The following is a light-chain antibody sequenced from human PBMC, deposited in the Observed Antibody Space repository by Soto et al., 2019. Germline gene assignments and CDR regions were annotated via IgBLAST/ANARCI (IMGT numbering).Light chain of an antibody. J-gene: IGKJ1*01. Sequence: DIVMTQSPLSLPVTPGEPASISCRSSQSLLHSNGYNSLDWYLQKPGQSPQLLIYLGSNRASGVPDRVSGSGSGTDFTLKISRVEADDVGVYYGMQALQTPRTFGQGTKVESK. CDR2: LGS. CDR3: MQALQTPRT. V-gene: IGKV2-28*01. CDR1: QSLLHSNGYNS.